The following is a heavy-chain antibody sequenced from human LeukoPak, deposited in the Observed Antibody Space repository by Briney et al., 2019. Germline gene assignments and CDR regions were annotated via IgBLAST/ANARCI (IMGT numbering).Heavy chain of an antibody. D-gene: IGHD3/OR15-3a*01. CDR1: GGTFSSYA. CDR3: ARAAKPGDWSPFDY. Sequence: SVKVSCKASGGTFSSYAISWVRQAPGQGLEWMGGIIPFLGTANYGQKFQGRVTITTVESTSTAYMELSSLRFEDTAIYYCARAAKPGDWSPFDYWGQGTLVTVSS. V-gene: IGHV1-69*05. J-gene: IGHJ4*02. CDR2: IIPFLGTA.